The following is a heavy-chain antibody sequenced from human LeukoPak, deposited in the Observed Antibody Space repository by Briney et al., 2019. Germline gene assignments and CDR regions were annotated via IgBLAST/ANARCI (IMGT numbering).Heavy chain of an antibody. Sequence: GGSLRLSCVASGFIFSDNWLHWVRQAPGKGLVWVSRISEDGSTTNYADSVKGRFTISRDNAKRTLYLQMNSLRAEDTAVYYCAKGGTTVVDYWGQGTLVTVSS. J-gene: IGHJ4*02. CDR1: GFIFSDNW. CDR2: ISEDGSTT. D-gene: IGHD4-23*01. CDR3: AKGGTTVVDY. V-gene: IGHV3-74*01.